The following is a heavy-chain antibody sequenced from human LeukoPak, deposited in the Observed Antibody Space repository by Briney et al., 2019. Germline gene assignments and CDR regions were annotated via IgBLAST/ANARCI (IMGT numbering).Heavy chain of an antibody. J-gene: IGHJ4*02. Sequence: SETLSLTCTVSGGSISSGGYYWSWIRQHPGKGLEWIGYIYYSGSTYYNPSLKSRVTISVDTSKSQFSLKLSSVTAADTAVYYCARDNYGSGSYYYWGQGTLVTVSS. CDR3: ARDNYGSGSYYY. CDR1: GGSISSGGYY. V-gene: IGHV4-31*03. D-gene: IGHD3-10*01. CDR2: IYYSGST.